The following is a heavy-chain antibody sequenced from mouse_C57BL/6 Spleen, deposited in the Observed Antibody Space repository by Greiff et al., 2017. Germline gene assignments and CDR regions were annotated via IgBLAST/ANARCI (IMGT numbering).Heavy chain of an antibody. CDR1: GYTFTSYW. CDR3: ARRAYYSNYDWYFDV. Sequence: VQLQQPGAELVRPGTSVKLSCKASGYTFTSYWMHWVKQRPGQGLEWIGVIDPSDSYTNYNQKFKGKATLTVDTSSSTAYMQLSSLTSEDSAVYYCARRAYYSNYDWYFDVWGTGTTVTVSS. J-gene: IGHJ1*03. V-gene: IGHV1-59*01. D-gene: IGHD2-5*01. CDR2: IDPSDSYT.